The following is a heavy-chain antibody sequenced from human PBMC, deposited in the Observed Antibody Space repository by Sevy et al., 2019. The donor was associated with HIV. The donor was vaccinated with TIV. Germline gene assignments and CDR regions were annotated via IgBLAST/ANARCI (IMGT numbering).Heavy chain of an antibody. J-gene: IGHJ4*02. CDR1: GYTLTALS. Sequence: ASVKVSCKVSGYTLTALSMHWVRQAPGKGLEWMGGFDEDGEIMYAQKFQGRVTMIEDTSTDTAYMELSSLRSEDTAVYYCATDTLVGRDYWGQGTLVTVS. D-gene: IGHD2-2*01. CDR2: FDEDGEI. V-gene: IGHV1-24*01. CDR3: ATDTLVGRDY.